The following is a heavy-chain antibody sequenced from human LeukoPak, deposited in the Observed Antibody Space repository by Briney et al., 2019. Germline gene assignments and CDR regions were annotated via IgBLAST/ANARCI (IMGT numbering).Heavy chain of an antibody. CDR1: GGSISSSSYY. CDR2: IYYSGST. Sequence: PSETLSLTCTVSGGSISSSSYYWGWIRQPPGKGLEWIGSIYYSGSTYYNPSLKSRVTISVDTSKNQFSLKLSSVTAADMAVYYCARLKTRTYYDYIWGSYRPPFFDYWGQGTLVTVSS. V-gene: IGHV4-39*01. D-gene: IGHD3-16*02. J-gene: IGHJ4*02. CDR3: ARLKTRTYYDYIWGSYRPPFFDY.